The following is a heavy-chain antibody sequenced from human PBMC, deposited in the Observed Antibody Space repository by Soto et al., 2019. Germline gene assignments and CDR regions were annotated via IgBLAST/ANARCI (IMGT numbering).Heavy chain of an antibody. J-gene: IGHJ4*02. Sequence: PGGSLRLSCAASGFTFSSYGMHWVRQAPGKGLEWVAVISYDGSNKYYADSVKGRFTISRDNSKNTLYLQMNSLRAEDTAVYYCAKERYSSGWSIDYWGQGTLVTVSS. CDR2: ISYDGSNK. D-gene: IGHD6-19*01. V-gene: IGHV3-30*18. CDR1: GFTFSSYG. CDR3: AKERYSSGWSIDY.